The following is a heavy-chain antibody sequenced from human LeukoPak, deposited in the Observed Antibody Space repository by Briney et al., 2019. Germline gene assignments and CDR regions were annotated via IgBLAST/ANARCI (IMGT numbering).Heavy chain of an antibody. CDR2: INHSGST. J-gene: IGHJ4*02. Sequence: SETLSLTCAVYGGSFSGYYWSWIRQPPGKGLEWIGEINHSGSTNYNPSLKSRVTISVDTSKNQFSLKLSSVTAADTAVYYCARLLTGPIVVVITTYFDYWGQGTLVTVSS. V-gene: IGHV4-34*01. CDR1: GGSFSGYY. D-gene: IGHD3-22*01. CDR3: ARLLTGPIVVVITTYFDY.